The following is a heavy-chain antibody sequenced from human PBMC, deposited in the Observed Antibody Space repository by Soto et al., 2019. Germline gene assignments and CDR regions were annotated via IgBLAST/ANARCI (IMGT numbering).Heavy chain of an antibody. V-gene: IGHV4-59*01. D-gene: IGHD4-17*01. J-gene: IGHJ4*02. CDR3: ARASPVTSFDY. CDR2: IYYSGST. Sequence: SQTLSLTCTVSGGSISSYYWSWIRQPPGKGLEWIGYIYYSGSTNYNPSLKSRVTISVDTSKNQFSLKLSSVTAADTAVYYCARASPVTSFDYWGQGTLVTVSS. CDR1: GGSISSYY.